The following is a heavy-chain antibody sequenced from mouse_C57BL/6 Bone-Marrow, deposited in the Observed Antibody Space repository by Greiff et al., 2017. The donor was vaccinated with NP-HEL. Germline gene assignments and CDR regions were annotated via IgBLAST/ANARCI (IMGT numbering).Heavy chain of an antibody. Sequence: EVQGVESGGGLVKPGGSLKLSCAASGFTFSDYGMHWVRQAPEKGLEWVAYISSGSSTIYYADTVKGRFTISRDNAKNTLFLQMTSLRSEDTAMYYCARGYSYFDVWGTGTTVTVSS. V-gene: IGHV5-17*01. CDR1: GFTFSDYG. J-gene: IGHJ1*03. CDR3: ARGYSYFDV. CDR2: ISSGSSTI.